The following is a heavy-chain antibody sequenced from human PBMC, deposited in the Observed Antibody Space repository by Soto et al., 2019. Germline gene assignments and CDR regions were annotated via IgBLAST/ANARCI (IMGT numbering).Heavy chain of an antibody. D-gene: IGHD1-20*01. CDR1: GFTVSSND. V-gene: IGHV3-53*01. CDR2: IYSGGTT. J-gene: IGHJ4*02. Sequence: EVQVVESGGGLIQPGGSLRLSCAAAGFTVSSNDMTWVRQAPGKGLEWVSVIYSGGTTNYVDSVKGRFTISRDNSKNTLYLQMNSLRAEDTAVYYCARGFNWLDYWGQGPLVTVSS. CDR3: ARGFNWLDY.